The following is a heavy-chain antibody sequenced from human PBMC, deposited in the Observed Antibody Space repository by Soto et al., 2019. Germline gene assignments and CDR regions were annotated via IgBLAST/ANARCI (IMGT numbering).Heavy chain of an antibody. CDR1: GFTFSIYW. J-gene: IGHJ4*02. CDR3: ARREATDGVLDF. V-gene: IGHV3-74*01. D-gene: IGHD1-26*01. CDR2: INGDGSAT. Sequence: GGSLRLSCAASGFTFSIYWMHWVRQAPGKGLVWVSRINGDGSATNYADPVKGRFTISRDNAKNTLHLQMNSLRAEDTALYYCARREATDGVLDFWGQGTLVTVSS.